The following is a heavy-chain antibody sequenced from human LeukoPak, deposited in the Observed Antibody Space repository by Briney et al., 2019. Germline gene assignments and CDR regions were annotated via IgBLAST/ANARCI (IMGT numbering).Heavy chain of an antibody. D-gene: IGHD6-6*01. CDR2: TYYRSKWYT. CDR1: GDSVSSKSAA. V-gene: IGHV6-1*01. CDR3: ARGEVTYAIAARLDY. J-gene: IGHJ4*02. Sequence: SQTLSLTCAISGDSVSSKSAAWNWIRQSPSRGLEWLGRTYYRSKWYTDYAVSVKSRVTINPDTSKNHFSLQLSSVTPEDTALYYCARGEVTYAIAARLDYWGQGTLGSVSS.